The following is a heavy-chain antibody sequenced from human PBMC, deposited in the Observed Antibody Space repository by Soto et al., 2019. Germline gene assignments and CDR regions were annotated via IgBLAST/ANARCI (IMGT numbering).Heavy chain of an antibody. D-gene: IGHD1-26*01. CDR3: ANGALFVGAPIFRLHV. J-gene: IGHJ6*02. CDR1: VCTFSNYA. Sequence: GSLRLSCAASVCTFSNYAMSCVRQASGKGLEWVSGISVSGGGTNYADSVKGRFTISRDNSKNTLYLQMNSLSADDTALYYCANGALFVGAPIFRLHVWGQGTTVTLSS. V-gene: IGHV3-23*01. CDR2: ISVSGGGT.